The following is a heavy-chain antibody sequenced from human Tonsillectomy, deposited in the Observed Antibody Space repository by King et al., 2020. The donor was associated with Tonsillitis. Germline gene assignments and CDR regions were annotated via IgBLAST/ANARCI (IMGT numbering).Heavy chain of an antibody. D-gene: IGHD3-22*01. CDR3: ARLYFYDSTGYLYYFDY. CDR1: GGSINSSNYY. J-gene: IGHJ4*02. Sequence: QLQESGPGLVKPSETLSLTCTVSGGSINSSNYYLGWIRQPPGKGLEGIVNIFLSGSTYYNPSLKHRVTISVETSKSQISLNLSSVTAADTAVYYCARLYFYDSTGYLYYFDYWGQGTLVTVSS. CDR2: IFLSGST. V-gene: IGHV4-39*01.